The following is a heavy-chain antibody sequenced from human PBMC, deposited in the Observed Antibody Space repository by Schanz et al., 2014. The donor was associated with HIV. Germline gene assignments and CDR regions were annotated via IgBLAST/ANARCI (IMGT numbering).Heavy chain of an antibody. CDR2: ISGSGGRT. J-gene: IGHJ6*02. Sequence: EVQLLESGGGLVQPGGSLRLSCAASGFTFSSHAMSWVRQAAGKGLEWVSSISGSGGRTYHADSVKGRFTISRDNSKNTVYLQMNSLRAEDTAVYYCAKTGWSQGNYYYYYGMDAWGQGTTVTVSS. CDR3: AKTGWSQGNYYYYYGMDA. D-gene: IGHD3-3*01. V-gene: IGHV3-23*01. CDR1: GFTFSSHA.